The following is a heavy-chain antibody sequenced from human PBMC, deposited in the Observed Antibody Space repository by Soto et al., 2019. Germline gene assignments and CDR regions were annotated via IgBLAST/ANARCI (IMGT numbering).Heavy chain of an antibody. D-gene: IGHD3-22*01. CDR1: GGSISSRNW. CDR2: VFHSGDT. V-gene: IGHV4-4*02. J-gene: IGHJ4*02. CDR3: ARLIYDSRLNYFYFDF. Sequence: SETLSLTCVVSGGSISSRNWWSWVRQAPGKGLEWIGEVFHSGDTTYTPSLRSRVTISVDKSKNQFSLKLNSVTAADTAVYYCARLIYDSRLNYFYFDFWGQGALVTVSS.